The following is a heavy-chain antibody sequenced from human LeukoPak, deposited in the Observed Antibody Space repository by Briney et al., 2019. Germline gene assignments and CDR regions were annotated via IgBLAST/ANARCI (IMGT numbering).Heavy chain of an antibody. D-gene: IGHD6-13*01. CDR3: AKSRQLVPKQYYFDY. Sequence: GGSLRLSCAASGFTFSSYEMNWVRQAPGKGLEWVSYISSSGSTIYYADSVKGRFTISRDNAKNSLYLQMNSLRAEDTALYYCAKSRQLVPKQYYFDYWGQGTLVTVSS. CDR2: ISSSGSTI. J-gene: IGHJ4*02. V-gene: IGHV3-48*03. CDR1: GFTFSSYE.